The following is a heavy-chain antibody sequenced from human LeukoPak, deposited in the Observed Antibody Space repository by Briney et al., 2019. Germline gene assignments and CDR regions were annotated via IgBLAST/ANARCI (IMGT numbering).Heavy chain of an antibody. CDR3: AKSRRFGELFPDY. Sequence: SETLSLTCTVSGGSIRSYYWSWIRQAPGQGLEWIGYIYYSGTTNRNPSLKSRVTLSVDTSKSQFSLKLTSVTAADTAVYYCAKSRRFGELFPDYWGQGALVIVSS. CDR1: GGSIRSYY. J-gene: IGHJ4*02. D-gene: IGHD3-10*01. CDR2: IYYSGTT. V-gene: IGHV4-59*01.